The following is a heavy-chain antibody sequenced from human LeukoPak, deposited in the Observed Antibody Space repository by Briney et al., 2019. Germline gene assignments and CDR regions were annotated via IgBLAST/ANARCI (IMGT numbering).Heavy chain of an antibody. CDR2: IIPIFGTA. CDR1: GGTFSSYA. J-gene: IGHJ1*01. V-gene: IGHV1-69*13. Sequence: SVKVSCKASGGTFSSYAISWVRQAPGQGLEWMGGIIPIFGTANYAQKFQGGVTITADESTSTAYMELSSLRSEDTAVYYCAMLGYCSGGSCYQPAEYFQHWGQGTLVTVSS. D-gene: IGHD2-15*01. CDR3: AMLGYCSGGSCYQPAEYFQH.